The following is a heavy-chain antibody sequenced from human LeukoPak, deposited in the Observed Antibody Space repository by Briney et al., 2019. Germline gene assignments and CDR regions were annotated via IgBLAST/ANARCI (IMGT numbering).Heavy chain of an antibody. J-gene: IGHJ6*03. CDR2: IIPIFGTA. V-gene: IGHV1-69*05. Sequence: SVKVSCKASGGTFSSYAISWVRQAPGQGLEWMGGIIPIFGTANYAQKLQGRVTMTTDTSTSTAYMELRSLRSDDTAVYYCARWYYYYMDVWGKGTTVTVSS. CDR1: GGTFSSYA. CDR3: ARWYYYYMDV.